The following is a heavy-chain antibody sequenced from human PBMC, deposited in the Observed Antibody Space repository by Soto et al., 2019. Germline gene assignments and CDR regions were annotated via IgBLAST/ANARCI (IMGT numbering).Heavy chain of an antibody. J-gene: IGHJ6*04. CDR1: GFSFSAYW. V-gene: IGHV3-7*01. Sequence: EVQLVESGGGFVQSGGSLRLSCAASGFSFSAYWMTWVRQAPGKGLEWVANIRQDGGQRTYGDSVKGRFTVSRDNGKNSVFLQMNGLTDDDTAVYYCARDHRSRSMDVWGKGTAVTVSA. D-gene: IGHD1-26*01. CDR3: ARDHRSRSMDV. CDR2: IRQDGGQR.